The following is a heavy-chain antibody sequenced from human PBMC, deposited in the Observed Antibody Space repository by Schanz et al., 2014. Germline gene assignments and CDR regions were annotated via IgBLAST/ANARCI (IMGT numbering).Heavy chain of an antibody. Sequence: QVQLVQSGAEVKKPGASVKVSCKASGYTFTGHYLHWVRQAPGQGLEWMGRISPNDGGTTYAQQFQGRVTMTKDTSSSPACMELRWLRSDDTAVSYCARVGSFGENRVVDYWGQGPLXAFS. D-gene: IGHD3-10*01. CDR1: GYTFTGHY. V-gene: IGHV1-2*06. CDR3: ARVGSFGENRVVDY. J-gene: IGHJ4*02. CDR2: ISPNDGGT.